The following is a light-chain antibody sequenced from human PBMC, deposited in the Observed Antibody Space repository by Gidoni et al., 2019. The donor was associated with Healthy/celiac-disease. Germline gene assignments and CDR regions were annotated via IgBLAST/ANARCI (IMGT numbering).Light chain of an antibody. CDR3: QSYDSSTHLV. Sequence: NFMLTQPPSVSVSPWKTVTISCTRSSGSIASNYVQWYQQPPGSVPTTVIYEDKQRPSAVPDRFSGSIDSSSNSASLTISGLKTEDEAYYYCQSYDSSTHLVFGGGTKLTVL. J-gene: IGLJ3*02. V-gene: IGLV6-57*04. CDR1: SGSIASNY. CDR2: EDK.